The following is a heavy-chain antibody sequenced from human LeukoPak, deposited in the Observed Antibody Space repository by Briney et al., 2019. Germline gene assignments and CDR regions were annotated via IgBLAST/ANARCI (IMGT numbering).Heavy chain of an antibody. V-gene: IGHV3-30*02. CDR3: AKYQSGGGGYFDY. D-gene: IGHD2-2*01. CDR2: MLNDESNK. J-gene: IGHJ4*02. Sequence: GGSLRLSCAAAGLTFSTFGMHWVRQAPGEGLEWVAVMLNDESNKNNADPVKGRFTITRDNSKNTLYLQMNSMRAEDTAVFYCAKYQSGGGGYFDYWGQGTLVTVSS. CDR1: GLTFSTFG.